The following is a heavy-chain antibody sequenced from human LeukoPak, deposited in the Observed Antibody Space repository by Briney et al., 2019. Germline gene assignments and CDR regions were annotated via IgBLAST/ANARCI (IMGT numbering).Heavy chain of an antibody. V-gene: IGHV3-30*18. D-gene: IGHD6-19*01. Sequence: PRGSLRLSCAASGFTFSSYGMHWVRQAPGKGLEWVAVISYDGSNKYYADSVKGRFTISRDNSKNTLYLQMNSLRAEDTAVYYCAKDRGISGWYFDYWGQGTLVTVSS. CDR3: AKDRGISGWYFDY. CDR2: ISYDGSNK. CDR1: GFTFSSYG. J-gene: IGHJ4*02.